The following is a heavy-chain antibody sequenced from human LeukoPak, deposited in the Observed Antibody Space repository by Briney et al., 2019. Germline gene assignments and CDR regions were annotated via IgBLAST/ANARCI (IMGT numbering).Heavy chain of an antibody. J-gene: IGHJ4*02. D-gene: IGHD6-19*01. V-gene: IGHV3-33*06. CDR2: IWYDGSNK. CDR1: GFTFSSYG. CDR3: AKGRALSSGWYVY. Sequence: GRSLRLSCAASGFTFSSYGMHWVRQAPGKGLEWVAVIWYDGSNKYYADSVKGRFTISRDNSKNTLYLQMNSLRAEDTAVYYCAKGRALSSGWYVYWGQGTLVTVSS.